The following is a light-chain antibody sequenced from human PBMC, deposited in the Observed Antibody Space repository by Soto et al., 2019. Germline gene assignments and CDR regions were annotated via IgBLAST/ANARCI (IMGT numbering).Light chain of an antibody. CDR1: SSDVGGYTY. CDR2: AVT. V-gene: IGLV2-14*01. CDR3: SSYTSSSTL. Sequence: QSVLTQPVSVSGSPGQSSTISCTGTSSDVGGYTYVSWYQQHPGKAPKLMIYAVTDRPSGVSSRFSGSKSGNTASLTISGLQAEDEADYYCSSYTSSSTLFGTGTKVTVL. J-gene: IGLJ1*01.